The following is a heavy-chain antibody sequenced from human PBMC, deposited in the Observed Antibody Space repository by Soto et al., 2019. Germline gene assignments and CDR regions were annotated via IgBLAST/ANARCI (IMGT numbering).Heavy chain of an antibody. CDR3: ATVLCSSGWYACRDAFDI. CDR1: GYTLTELS. J-gene: IGHJ3*02. CDR2: FDPEDGET. Sequence: ASVKVSCKVSGYTLTELSMHWVRQAPGKGLEWMGGFDPEDGETIYAQKFQGRVTMTEDTSTDTAYMELSSLRSEDTAVYYCATVLCSSGWYACRDAFDIWGQGTMVTVSS. D-gene: IGHD6-19*01. V-gene: IGHV1-24*01.